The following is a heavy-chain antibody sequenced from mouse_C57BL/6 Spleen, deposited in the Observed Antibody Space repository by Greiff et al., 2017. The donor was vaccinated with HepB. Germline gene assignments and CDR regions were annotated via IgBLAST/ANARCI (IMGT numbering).Heavy chain of an antibody. J-gene: IGHJ3*01. D-gene: IGHD6-2*01. Sequence: EVQRVESGAELVRPGASVKLSCTASGFNIKDDYMHWVKQRPEQGLEWIGWIDPENGDTEYASKFQGKATITADTSSNTAYLQLSSLTSEDTAVYYCTTPCLLWGQGTLVTVSA. V-gene: IGHV14-4*01. CDR3: TTPCLL. CDR1: GFNIKDDY. CDR2: IDPENGDT.